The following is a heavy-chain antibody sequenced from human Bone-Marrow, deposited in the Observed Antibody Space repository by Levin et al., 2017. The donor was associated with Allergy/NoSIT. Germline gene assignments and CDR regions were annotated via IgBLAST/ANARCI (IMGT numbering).Heavy chain of an antibody. V-gene: IGHV3-7*01. D-gene: IGHD3-3*01. CDR2: IKQDGSEK. CDR3: ARETYYDFWSGYYTH. J-gene: IGHJ4*02. Sequence: GGSLRLSCAASGFTFSSYWMSWVRQAPGKGLEWVANIKQDGSEKYYVDSVKGRFTISRDNAKNSLYLQMNSLRAEDTAVYYCARETYYDFWSGYYTHWGQGTLVTVSS. CDR1: GFTFSSYW.